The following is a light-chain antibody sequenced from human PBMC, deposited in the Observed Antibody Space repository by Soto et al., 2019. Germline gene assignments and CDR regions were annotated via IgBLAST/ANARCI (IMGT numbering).Light chain of an antibody. Sequence: DIVMTQSPLSLPVTPGEPASISCRSSQSLLHSNGYNYLDWYLQKPGQSPQLLIYLGSNRASGVADRFSGSGSGTDSTLQISRVDAETVGVYYCMQALQTPSTFDQVTKLEIK. CDR2: LGS. V-gene: IGKV2-28*01. CDR1: QSLLHSNGYNY. J-gene: IGKJ2*01. CDR3: MQALQTPST.